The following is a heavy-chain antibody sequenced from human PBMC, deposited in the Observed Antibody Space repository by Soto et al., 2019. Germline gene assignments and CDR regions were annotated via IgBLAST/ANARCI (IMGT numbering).Heavy chain of an antibody. CDR3: ARDPIVVVVAAFDI. CDR2: ISSSSSYI. D-gene: IGHD2-15*01. J-gene: IGHJ3*02. V-gene: IGHV3-21*01. CDR1: GFTFSSYS. Sequence: GGSLRLSCAASGFTFSSYSMNWVRQAPGKGLEWVSSISSSSSYIYYADSVKGRFTISRDNAKNSLYLRMNSLRAEDTAVYCCARDPIVVVVAAFDIWGQGTMVTVSS.